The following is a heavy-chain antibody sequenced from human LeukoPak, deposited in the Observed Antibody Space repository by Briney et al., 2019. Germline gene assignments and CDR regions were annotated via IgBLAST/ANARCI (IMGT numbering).Heavy chain of an antibody. Sequence: PSETLSLTCTVSGGSLSSYYWSWIRQPPGKGLEWIGYIYYSGSTNYNPSLKSRVAISVDTSKNQFSLKLSSVTAADTAVYYCARGYYDGTKDAFDIWGQGTMVTVSS. CDR3: ARGYYDGTKDAFDI. D-gene: IGHD3-10*01. V-gene: IGHV4-59*08. J-gene: IGHJ3*02. CDR2: IYYSGST. CDR1: GGSLSSYY.